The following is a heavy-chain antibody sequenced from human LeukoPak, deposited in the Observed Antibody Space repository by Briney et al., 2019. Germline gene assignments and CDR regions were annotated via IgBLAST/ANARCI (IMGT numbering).Heavy chain of an antibody. Sequence: SVKVSCKASGLTFSSYAISWVRQAPGQGLEWMGRIIPIFGTANYTQKFQGRVTITTDESTSTAYMELSSLRSEDTAVYYCARGDDYSNYVLGYWGQGTLVSVSS. CDR3: ARGDDYSNYVLGY. V-gene: IGHV1-69*05. J-gene: IGHJ4*02. CDR2: IIPIFGTA. D-gene: IGHD4-11*01. CDR1: GLTFSSYA.